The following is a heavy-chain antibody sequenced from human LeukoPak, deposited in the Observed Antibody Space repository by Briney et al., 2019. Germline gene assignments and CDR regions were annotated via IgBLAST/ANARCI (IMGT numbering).Heavy chain of an antibody. J-gene: IGHJ4*02. CDR3: AREDYGDYVVDY. V-gene: IGHV4-30-4*01. CDR1: GGSISSGDYY. CDR2: IYYSGST. D-gene: IGHD4-17*01. Sequence: ASETLSLTCTVSGGSISSGDYYWSWIRQPPGKGLEWIGYIYYSGSTYYNPSLKSRVTISVDTSKNQFSLKLSSVTAADTAVYYCAREDYGDYVVDYWGQGTLVTVSS.